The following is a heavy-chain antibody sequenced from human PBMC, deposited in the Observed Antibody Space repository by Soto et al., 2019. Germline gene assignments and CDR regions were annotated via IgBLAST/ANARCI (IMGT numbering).Heavy chain of an antibody. V-gene: IGHV3-23*01. J-gene: IGHJ6*03. CDR1: GFTFSSYA. Sequence: GGSLRLSCAASGFTFSSYAMSWVRQAPGKGLEWVSAISGSGGSTYYADSVKGRFTISRDNSKNTLYLQMNSLRAEDTAVYYCAKDIVVVPAATRGRDYYYYMDVWGKGTTVTVSS. D-gene: IGHD2-2*01. CDR2: ISGSGGST. CDR3: AKDIVVVPAATRGRDYYYYMDV.